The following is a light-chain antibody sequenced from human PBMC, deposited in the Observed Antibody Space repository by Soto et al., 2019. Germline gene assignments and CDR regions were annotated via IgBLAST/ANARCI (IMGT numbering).Light chain of an antibody. CDR2: AAS. J-gene: IGKJ3*01. CDR1: QSISSY. V-gene: IGKV1-39*01. Sequence: DIQMTQSPCSLSASVGDRVTITCRASQSISSYLNWYQQKPGKAHKLLIYAASSLQSGVPSRFSGSGSGTEFTLTISSLQPEDFATYYCQHSYSTPFTFGPGTKVDIK. CDR3: QHSYSTPFT.